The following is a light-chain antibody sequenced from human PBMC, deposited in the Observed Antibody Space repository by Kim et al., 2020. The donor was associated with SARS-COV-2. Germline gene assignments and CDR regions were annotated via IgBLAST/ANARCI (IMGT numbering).Light chain of an antibody. CDR3: QQTYTAPRT. J-gene: IGKJ1*01. V-gene: IGKV1-39*01. CDR2: TAS. CDR1: QSISSR. Sequence: DIQMTQSPSSLSASVGDRVTITCRASQSISSRLNWYQQKPGKAPNLLIYTASSLQSGVPSRFSGSGSGTDFTLTISNLQPEDFATYYCQQTYTAPRTFGQGTKVDIK.